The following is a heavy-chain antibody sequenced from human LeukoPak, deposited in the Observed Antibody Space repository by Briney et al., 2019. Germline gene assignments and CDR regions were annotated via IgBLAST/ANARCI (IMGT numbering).Heavy chain of an antibody. Sequence: PGRSLRLSCAASGFTFSDYYMSWIRQAPGKGLGWVSYISSSGSTIYYADSVKGRFTISRDNAKNSLYLQMNSLRAEDTAVYYCAREVRYSYVDYWGQGTLVTVSS. V-gene: IGHV3-11*01. CDR3: AREVRYSYVDY. J-gene: IGHJ4*02. CDR1: GFTFSDYY. CDR2: ISSSGSTI. D-gene: IGHD5-18*01.